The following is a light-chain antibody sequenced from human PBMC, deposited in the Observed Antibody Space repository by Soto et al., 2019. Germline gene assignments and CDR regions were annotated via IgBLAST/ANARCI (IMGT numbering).Light chain of an antibody. CDR2: DIS. CDR1: ESVSSY. J-gene: IGKJ3*01. CDR3: QQSYSTPFT. Sequence: EIVLTQSPATLSLSPGERATLSCRASESVSSYLAWYQQKPGQAPRLLIYDISNRATGIPARFSGSGSGTDFTLTISSLQPEDFATYYCQQSYSTPFTFGPGTKVDNK. V-gene: IGKV3-11*01.